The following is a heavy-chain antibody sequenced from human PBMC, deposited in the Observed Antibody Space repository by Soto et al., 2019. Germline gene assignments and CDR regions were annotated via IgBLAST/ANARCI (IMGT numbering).Heavy chain of an antibody. CDR3: AREPRYCRGGSCSITGDAFDI. V-gene: IGHV3-66*01. Sequence: EVQLVESGGGLVQPGGSLRLSCTASGFIVSDTYMNWVRQAPGKGLEWVSVISNRGDTHYADSVRGRFSLSRDIADNTLHLQMNHLRVEDTAVYYCAREPRYCRGGSCSITGDAFDIWGQGTMLTVSS. J-gene: IGHJ3*02. CDR1: GFIVSDTY. D-gene: IGHD2-15*01. CDR2: ISNRGDT.